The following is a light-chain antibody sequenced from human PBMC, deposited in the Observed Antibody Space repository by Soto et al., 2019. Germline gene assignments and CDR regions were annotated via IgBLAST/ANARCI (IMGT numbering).Light chain of an antibody. J-gene: IGKJ4*01. CDR1: QSISSY. V-gene: IGKV1-39*01. Sequence: DIQMTQSPSSLSASVGDRVTITCRASQSISSYLNWHQQKPGKAPKLLIYAASSLQSGVPSRFSGSGSGTDFTLTISSLQPEDFATYYCQQSYSTLLLTFGGGTKVEIK. CDR3: QQSYSTLLLT. CDR2: AAS.